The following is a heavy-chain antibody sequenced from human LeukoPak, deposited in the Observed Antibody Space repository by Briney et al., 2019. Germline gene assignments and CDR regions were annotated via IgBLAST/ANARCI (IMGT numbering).Heavy chain of an antibody. CDR1: GFIFSNYA. CDR2: ISGSGDST. D-gene: IGHD2-2*02. J-gene: IGHJ4*02. CDR3: AKSRSSSVSCYNY. V-gene: IGHV3-23*01. Sequence: GGSLRLSCAASGFIFSNYAMTWVRQAPGKGLEWVSGISGSGDSTFYADSVKGRFTISRDNSKNTLDLQMNSLRAEDTAVYYCAKSRSSSVSCYNYWGQGTLVTVSS.